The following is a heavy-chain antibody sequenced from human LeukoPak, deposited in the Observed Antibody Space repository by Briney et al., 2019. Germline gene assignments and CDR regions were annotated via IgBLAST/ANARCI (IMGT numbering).Heavy chain of an antibody. V-gene: IGHV4-39*01. CDR3: AVELTIFGVVTNHPLDY. CDR1: GGSISSSSYY. Sequence: PSETLSLTCTVSGGSISSSSYYWGWIRQPPRKGLEWIGSIYYSGSTYYNPSLKSRVTISVDTSKNQFSLKLSSVTAADTAVYYCAVELTIFGVVTNHPLDYWGQGTLVTVSS. CDR2: IYYSGST. D-gene: IGHD3-3*01. J-gene: IGHJ4*02.